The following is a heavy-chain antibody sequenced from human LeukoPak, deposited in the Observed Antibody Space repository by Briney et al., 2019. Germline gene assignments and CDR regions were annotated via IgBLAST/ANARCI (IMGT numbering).Heavy chain of an antibody. Sequence: PSETLTLTCTVSGGSMSSGSYFCSWIWQPPGEGLDWLRYIYYSESTNYNSSLTSRVTISEDTSKNQFSLKPSSVTAADTALYYCARGQDYDILTGSYYYYMDVWGKGTTVTVSS. CDR3: ARGQDYDILTGSYYYYMDV. J-gene: IGHJ6*03. CDR1: GGSMSSGSYF. CDR2: IYYSEST. D-gene: IGHD3-9*01. V-gene: IGHV4-61*01.